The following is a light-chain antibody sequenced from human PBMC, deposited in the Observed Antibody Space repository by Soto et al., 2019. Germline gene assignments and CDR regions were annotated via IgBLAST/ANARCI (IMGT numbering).Light chain of an antibody. J-gene: IGKJ4*01. CDR2: ATF. CDR3: QLHDRSRLT. CDR1: HSISNT. V-gene: IGKV3-15*01. Sequence: QGPAALTESPGETAALPCMAGHSISNTLSWYLQKPGHTPRMLIYATFTRRACVPAGFCGSGSGTDFTLMIISLQAEDVVVFYCQLHDRSRLTFGGGTKVDIK.